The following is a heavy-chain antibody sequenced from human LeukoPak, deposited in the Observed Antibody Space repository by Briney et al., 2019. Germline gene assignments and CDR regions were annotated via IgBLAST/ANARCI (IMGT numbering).Heavy chain of an antibody. V-gene: IGHV4-4*02. CDR1: GDSIGSNKW. J-gene: IGHJ4*02. CDR2: IHHSGRL. CDR3: ARGGNWKFDY. D-gene: IGHD1-1*01. Sequence: SETLSLTCAVSGDSIGSNKWWTWVRQPPGKGLEWIGEIHHSGRLNYSPSLKSRVTISVDKSKNHFSLNLNSITPADTAIYYCARGGNWKFDYWGQGALVTVSS.